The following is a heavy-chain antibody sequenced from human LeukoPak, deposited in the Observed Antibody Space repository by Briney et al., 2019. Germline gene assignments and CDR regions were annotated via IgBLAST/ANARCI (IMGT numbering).Heavy chain of an antibody. V-gene: IGHV4-38-2*02. CDR2: IYHSGST. D-gene: IGHD2-2*01. CDR1: GYSISSGHY. Sequence: SETLSLTCIVSGYSISSGHYWGWIRQPAGKGLEWIGSIYHSGSTYYNPSLKSRVTMSVDTSTNQFSLKLSSVTAADTAVYYCAREYCSSTSCSSYIDYWGQGTLVTVSS. CDR3: AREYCSSTSCSSYIDY. J-gene: IGHJ4*02.